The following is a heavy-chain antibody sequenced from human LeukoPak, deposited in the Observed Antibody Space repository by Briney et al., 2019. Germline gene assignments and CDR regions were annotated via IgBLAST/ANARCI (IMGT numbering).Heavy chain of an antibody. CDR1: GFTFSNYA. J-gene: IGHJ5*02. Sequence: GGSLRLSCAASGFTFSNYAMHWVRQAPGKGLEWVAFIRYDGSNKYYADSVKGRFTISRDNSKNTLYLQMNSLRAEDTAVYYCAKDTRAWGYDSSGYYTSRGFDPWGQGTLVTVSS. CDR3: AKDTRAWGYDSSGYYTSRGFDP. CDR2: IRYDGSNK. D-gene: IGHD3-22*01. V-gene: IGHV3-30*02.